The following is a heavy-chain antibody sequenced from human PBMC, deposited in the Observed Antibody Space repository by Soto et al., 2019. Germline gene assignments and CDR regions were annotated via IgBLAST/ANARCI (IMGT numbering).Heavy chain of an antibody. CDR3: AREMPTRGMDV. Sequence: ASVKVSCKASGGSFSSYIVSWVRQAPGQGLEWMGRMNPNSGNTGYAQKFQGRVTMTRNTSLTTAYMELSSLRSEDTAVYYCAREMPTRGMDVWGQGTTVTVSS. J-gene: IGHJ6*02. CDR2: MNPNSGNT. D-gene: IGHD2-2*01. CDR1: GGSFSSYI. V-gene: IGHV1-8*02.